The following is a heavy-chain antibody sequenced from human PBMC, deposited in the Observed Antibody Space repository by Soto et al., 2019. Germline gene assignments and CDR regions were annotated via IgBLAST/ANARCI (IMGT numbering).Heavy chain of an antibody. CDR1: GFTFSSYG. CDR2: ISYDGSNK. Sequence: PGGSLRLSCAASGFTFSSYGMHWVRQAPGKGLEWVAVISYDGSNKYYADSVKGRFTISRDNSKNTLYLQMNSLRAEDTAVYYCAKGWLQLLNYYGMDVWGQGTTVTVSS. D-gene: IGHD5-12*01. J-gene: IGHJ6*02. V-gene: IGHV3-30*18. CDR3: AKGWLQLLNYYGMDV.